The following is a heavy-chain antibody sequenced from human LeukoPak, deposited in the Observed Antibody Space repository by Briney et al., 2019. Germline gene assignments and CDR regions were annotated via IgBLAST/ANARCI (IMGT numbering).Heavy chain of an antibody. V-gene: IGHV1-46*01. CDR1: GYTFTNYY. CDR3: ARDREEGYNSYYFDS. J-gene: IGHJ4*02. CDR2: INPSGGST. Sequence: ASVKVSCKASGYTFTNYYMHWVRQAPGQGLEWMGKINPSGGSTGYAQKFQGRFTMTRDTSTTTVYMELSSLRSEDTAVYYCARDREEGYNSYYFDSWGQGTLVIVSS. D-gene: IGHD5-24*01.